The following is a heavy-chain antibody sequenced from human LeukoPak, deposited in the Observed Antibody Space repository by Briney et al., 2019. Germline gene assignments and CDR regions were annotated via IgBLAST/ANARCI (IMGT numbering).Heavy chain of an antibody. CDR3: AKDLGNYDFWSGYLSGGSDY. CDR2: ISGSGGST. Sequence: RSGGSLRLSCAASGFTFSSYAMSWVRQAPGKGLEWVSAISGSGGSTYYADSVKGRFTISRDNSKNTLYLQMNSLRAEDTAVYYCAKDLGNYDFWSGYLSGGSDYWGQGTLVTVSS. D-gene: IGHD3-3*01. CDR1: GFTFSSYA. V-gene: IGHV3-23*01. J-gene: IGHJ4*02.